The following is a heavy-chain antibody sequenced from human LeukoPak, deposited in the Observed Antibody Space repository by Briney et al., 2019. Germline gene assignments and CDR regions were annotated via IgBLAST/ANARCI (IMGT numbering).Heavy chain of an antibody. Sequence: SETLSLTCTVSGGSISSSSYYWGWIRQPPGKGLEWIGSIYYSGSTYYNPSLKSRVTISVDTSKNQFSLKLSSVTAADTAVYYCARCGRGGWPLDYWGQGTLVTVSS. CDR2: IYYSGST. J-gene: IGHJ4*02. D-gene: IGHD6-19*01. V-gene: IGHV4-39*07. CDR3: ARCGRGGWPLDY. CDR1: GGSISSSSYY.